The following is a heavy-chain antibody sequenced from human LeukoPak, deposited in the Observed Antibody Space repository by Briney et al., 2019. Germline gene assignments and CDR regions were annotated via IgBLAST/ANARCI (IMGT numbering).Heavy chain of an antibody. CDR3: ARGVSSGWYVRDY. CDR2: INAGNGNT. J-gene: IGHJ4*02. CDR1: GYTFTSYA. D-gene: IGHD6-19*01. V-gene: IGHV1-3*01. Sequence: GASVKVSCKASGYTFTSYAMHWVRQAPGQRREWMGWINAGNGNTKYSQKFQGRVTMTRNTSISTAYMELSSLRSEDTAVYYCARGVSSGWYVRDYWGQGTLATVSS.